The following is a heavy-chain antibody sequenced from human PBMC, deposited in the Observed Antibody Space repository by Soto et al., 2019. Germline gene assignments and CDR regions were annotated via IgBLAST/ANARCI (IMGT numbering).Heavy chain of an antibody. J-gene: IGHJ4*02. CDR2: IIPILGIA. CDR3: ARLLYYDSSGYPVDY. V-gene: IGHV1-69*02. Sequence: QVQLVQSGAEVKKPGSSVKVSCKAAGGTFSSYISWVRQAPGQGLEWMGRIIPILGIANYAQKFQGRVTITADKSTSTAYMELSSLSSEDTAVYYCARLLYYDSSGYPVDYWGQGTLVTVSS. CDR1: GGTFSSY. D-gene: IGHD3-22*01.